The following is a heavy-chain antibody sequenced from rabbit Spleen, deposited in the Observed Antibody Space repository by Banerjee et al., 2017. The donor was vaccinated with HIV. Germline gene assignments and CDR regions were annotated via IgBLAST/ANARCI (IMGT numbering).Heavy chain of an antibody. J-gene: IGHJ6*01. CDR1: GFSFNNNYW. Sequence: QEQLEESGGGLVKPEGSLTLTCTASGFSFNNNYWMCWVRQAPGKGLEWIACIYAGTGGVTYYASWAKGRFTISKASSTTVTLQMTSLTVADTATYFCARDTSTSFSSYGMDLWGQGTLVTVS. V-gene: IGHV1S45*01. CDR2: IYAGTGGVT. CDR3: ARDTSTSFSSYGMDL. D-gene: IGHD1-1*01.